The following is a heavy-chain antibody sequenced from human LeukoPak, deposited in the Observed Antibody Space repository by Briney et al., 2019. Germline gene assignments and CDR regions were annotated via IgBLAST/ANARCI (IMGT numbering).Heavy chain of an antibody. CDR1: GGSISSGGYS. CDR3: ARRGGYCSGGSCYLFDY. CDR2: IYHSGST. V-gene: IGHV4-30-2*01. Sequence: SETLSLTCAVSGGSISSGGYSWSWIRQPPGKGLEWIGYIYHSGSTYYNPSLKSRVTISVDRSKNQFSLKLSSVTAADTAVYYCARRGGYCSGGSCYLFDYWGQGTLVTVSS. D-gene: IGHD2-15*01. J-gene: IGHJ4*02.